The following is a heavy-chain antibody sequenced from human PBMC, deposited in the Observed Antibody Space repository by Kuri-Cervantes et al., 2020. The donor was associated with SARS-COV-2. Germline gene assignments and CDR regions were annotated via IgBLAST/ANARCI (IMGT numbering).Heavy chain of an antibody. J-gene: IGHJ4*02. V-gene: IGHV3-49*04. CDR1: GFTFGDYA. CDR2: IRSKAYGGTT. CDR3: TRGRYSSSWYPDY. Sequence: GGSLRLSCTASGFTFGDYAMSWVRQAPGKGLEWVGFIRSKAYGGTTEYAASVKGRFTISRDDSKSIAYLQMNSLKTEDTAVYYCTRGRYSSSWYPDYWGQGTLVT. D-gene: IGHD6-13*01.